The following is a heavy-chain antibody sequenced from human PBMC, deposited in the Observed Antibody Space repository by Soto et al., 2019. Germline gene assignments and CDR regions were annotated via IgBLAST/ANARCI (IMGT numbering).Heavy chain of an antibody. V-gene: IGHV1-69*13. D-gene: IGHD2-2*01. CDR1: GGTFSSYA. CDR2: IIPIFGTA. Sequence: SVKVSCKASGGTFSSYAISWVRQAPGQGLEWMGGIIPIFGTANYAQKFQGRVTITADESTSTAHMELSSLRSEDTAVYYCASQVGVVVPAAEGYGMDVWGQGTTVTVSS. J-gene: IGHJ6*02. CDR3: ASQVGVVVPAAEGYGMDV.